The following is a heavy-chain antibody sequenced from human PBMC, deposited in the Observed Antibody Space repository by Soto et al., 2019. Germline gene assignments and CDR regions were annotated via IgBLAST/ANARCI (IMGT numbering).Heavy chain of an antibody. J-gene: IGHJ6*02. CDR3: ARVESTVSTPFGDGMGV. V-gene: IGHV4-30-2*01. D-gene: IGHD4-4*01. CDR1: GGSINSGVYS. Sequence: QLQLQESGSGLVKPSQTLSLPCTVSGGSINSGVYSWVWIRQPPGKGLQWIAYIDHTGNTFYNPSLQRRVTISVDQYKNKFSLSLGYVTAAYTDMYYCARVESTVSTPFGDGMGVWGQGTTVTVSS. CDR2: IDHTGNT.